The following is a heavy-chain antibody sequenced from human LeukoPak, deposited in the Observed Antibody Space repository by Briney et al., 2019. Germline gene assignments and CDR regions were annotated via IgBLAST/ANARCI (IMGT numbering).Heavy chain of an antibody. J-gene: IGHJ5*02. CDR1: GGSFSGYY. CDR2: IDHSGST. D-gene: IGHD3-22*01. V-gene: IGHV4-34*01. Sequence: SETLSLTCAVYGGSFSGYYWSWIRQPPGKGLGWIGEIDHSGSTNYNPSLKSRVTISVDASKNQFSLKLSSVTAADTAVYYCARGFSNYYDSSGYNWFDPWGQGTLVTVSS. CDR3: ARGFSNYYDSSGYNWFDP.